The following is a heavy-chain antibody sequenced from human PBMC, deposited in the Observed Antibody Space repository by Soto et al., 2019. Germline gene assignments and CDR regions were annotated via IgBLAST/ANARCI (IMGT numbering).Heavy chain of an antibody. CDR2: VYYSGST. CDR1: GGSISSGGYY. V-gene: IGHV4-31*03. Sequence: NPSETLSLTCTVSGGSISSGGYYWSWIRQHPGKGLEWIGYVYYSGSTYYNPSLKSRVTISVDTSKNQFSLKLSSVTAADTAVYYCARGGPGIAAAGLDYWGQGTLVTVSS. D-gene: IGHD6-13*01. J-gene: IGHJ4*02. CDR3: ARGGPGIAAAGLDY.